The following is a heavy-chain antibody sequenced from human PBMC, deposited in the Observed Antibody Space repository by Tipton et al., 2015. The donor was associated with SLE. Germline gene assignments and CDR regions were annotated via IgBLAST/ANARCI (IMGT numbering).Heavy chain of an antibody. CDR3: ARDMHHYFDY. CDR2: IYSGGST. CDR1: GFTFSSYA. Sequence: SLRLSCAASGFTFSSYAMSWVRQAPGKGLEWVSVIYSGGSTYYADSVKGRFTISRDNSKNALYLQVNSLRAEDTAVYYCARDMHHYFDYWGQGSLVTVSS. D-gene: IGHD2-2*01. V-gene: IGHV3-23*03. J-gene: IGHJ4*02.